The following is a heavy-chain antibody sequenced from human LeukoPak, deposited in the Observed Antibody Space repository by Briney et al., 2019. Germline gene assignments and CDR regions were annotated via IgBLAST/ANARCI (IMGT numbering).Heavy chain of an antibody. V-gene: IGHV3-23*01. Sequence: GGSLRLSCAASGLTFSTYVMNWVRQAPGKGLEWVSTIGDDTYYADSVEGRMTVSRDKSRNTLYLQMNYLGVEDTAVYYCANSKFYGSGKYAGLDNWGQGTLVTVSS. D-gene: IGHD3-10*01. CDR3: ANSKFYGSGKYAGLDN. CDR1: GLTFSTYV. J-gene: IGHJ4*02. CDR2: IGDDT.